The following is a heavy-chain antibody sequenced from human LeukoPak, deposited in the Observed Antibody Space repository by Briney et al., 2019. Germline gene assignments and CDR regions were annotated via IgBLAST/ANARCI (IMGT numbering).Heavy chain of an antibody. D-gene: IGHD4-17*01. V-gene: IGHV3-33*01. CDR2: IWYDGSNK. CDR1: GYTFTAYY. Sequence: SCKASGYTFTAYYMHWVRQAPGKGLEWVAVIWYDGSNKYYADSVEGRFTISRDNSKNTLYLQMNSLRVEDTAVYYCARGDPTVTTKQNFDYWGQGTLVTVSS. J-gene: IGHJ4*02. CDR3: ARGDPTVTTKQNFDY.